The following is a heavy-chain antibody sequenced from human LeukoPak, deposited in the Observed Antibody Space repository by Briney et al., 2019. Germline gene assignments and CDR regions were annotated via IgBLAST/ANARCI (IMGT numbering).Heavy chain of an antibody. Sequence: PGRSLRLSCAASGFTFSSYGMHWVRQAPGKGLEWVAVIWYDGSNKYYADSVKGRFTISRDNSKNTLYLQMNSLRAEDTAVYYCAKDKQSLHYDFDYWGQGTLVTVSS. V-gene: IGHV3-33*06. CDR2: IWYDGSNK. CDR3: AKDKQSLHYDFDY. CDR1: GFTFSSYG. J-gene: IGHJ4*02. D-gene: IGHD5/OR15-5a*01.